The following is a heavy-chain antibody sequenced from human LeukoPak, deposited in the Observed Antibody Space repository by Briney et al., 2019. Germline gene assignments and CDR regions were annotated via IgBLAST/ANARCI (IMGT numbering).Heavy chain of an antibody. V-gene: IGHV1-18*01. CDR3: ARVEGVLEGFYYYMDV. CDR1: GYTFTSYG. CDR2: ISAYNGNT. D-gene: IGHD5/OR15-5a*01. Sequence: ASVKVSCKASGYTFTSYGISWVRQAPGQELEWMGWISAYNGNTNYAQKLQGRVTMTTDTSTSTAYMELRSLRSDDTAVYYCARVEGVLEGFYYYMDVWGKGTTVTVSS. J-gene: IGHJ6*03.